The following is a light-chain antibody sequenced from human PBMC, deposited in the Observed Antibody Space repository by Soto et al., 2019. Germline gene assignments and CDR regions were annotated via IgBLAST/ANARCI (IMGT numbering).Light chain of an antibody. Sequence: QSALTQPASVSGSPGQSITISCTATSSDVGAFNYVSWYQQHPGKAPTNLMIYEVTNLPSGVSNRFSGSKSGNTASLTISGLQAEDEADYYCSSYTSSSTYVXGTGTRSPS. CDR2: EVT. V-gene: IGLV2-14*01. J-gene: IGLJ1*01. CDR3: SSYTSSSTYV. CDR1: SSDVGAFNY.